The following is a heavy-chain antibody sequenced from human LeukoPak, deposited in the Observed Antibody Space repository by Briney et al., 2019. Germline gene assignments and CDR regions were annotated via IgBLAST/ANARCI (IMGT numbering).Heavy chain of an antibody. CDR3: ARQRGEMWGDYYTDYYMDV. CDR2: IYRSGTT. D-gene: IGHD3-10*01. V-gene: IGHV4-61*02. Sequence: PSETLSLTCTVSGGSISSGSYYWNWIRQPAGKGLEWIGRIYRSGTTNYNPSLKSRVTISVDTSKNQFSLKLSSVTAADTAVYYCARQRGEMWGDYYTDYYMDVWGKGTTVTVSS. J-gene: IGHJ6*03. CDR1: GGSISSGSYY.